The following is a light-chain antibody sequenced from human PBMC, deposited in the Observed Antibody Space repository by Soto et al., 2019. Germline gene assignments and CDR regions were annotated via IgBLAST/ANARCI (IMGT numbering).Light chain of an antibody. CDR3: QPRNNWD. V-gene: IGKV3-11*01. CDR1: QSIGSS. CDR2: DAS. Sequence: EIVLTQSPATLSLAPGEGATLSCRASQSIGSSLAWYQQKPGQAPRLLIYDASNRATGIPARFSGSGSGTDFTLTLGSLEPEHFAVYYCQPRNNWDFGPGTKVDIE. J-gene: IGKJ3*01.